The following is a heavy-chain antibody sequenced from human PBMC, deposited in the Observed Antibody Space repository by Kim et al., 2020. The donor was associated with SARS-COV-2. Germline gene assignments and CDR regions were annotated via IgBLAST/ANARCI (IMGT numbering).Heavy chain of an antibody. Sequence: SLKSRVTISVDTSKNQFSLKLSSVTAADTAVYYCARGSRRIAAAGNWFDPWGQGTLVTVSS. D-gene: IGHD6-13*01. J-gene: IGHJ5*02. CDR3: ARGSRRIAAAGNWFDP. V-gene: IGHV4-34*13.